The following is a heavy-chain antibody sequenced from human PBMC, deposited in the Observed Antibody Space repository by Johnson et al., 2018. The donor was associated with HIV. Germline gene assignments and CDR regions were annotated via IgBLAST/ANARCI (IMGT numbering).Heavy chain of an antibody. Sequence: QVQLVESGGGWVHPGGSLRLSCAASGFTFNDYYMSWIRQAPGKGLEWVSYISNSGSSVYYADSVKGRFTISRDNAKNSLYVQMNSLRAEDTAVYYCARDSYDISGQQHDAFDIWGQGTMVTVSS. D-gene: IGHD3-22*01. CDR2: ISNSGSSV. J-gene: IGHJ3*02. CDR1: GFTFNDYY. V-gene: IGHV3-11*04. CDR3: ARDSYDISGQQHDAFDI.